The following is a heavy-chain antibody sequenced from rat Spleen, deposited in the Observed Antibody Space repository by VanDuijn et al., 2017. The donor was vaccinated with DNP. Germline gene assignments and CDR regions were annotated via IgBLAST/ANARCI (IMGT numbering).Heavy chain of an antibody. CDR3: AKDGRAMDA. V-gene: IGHV4-2*01. CDR2: INKDSSSI. CDR1: GFNFNGFW. J-gene: IGHJ4*01. Sequence: EVKLVESGGGLVEPGRSLKISCAASGFNFNGFWMGWVRQGPGMGLEWIGEINKDSSSINYTPSLKDKFTISRDNAQNTLYLQMNSLRSEDMATYYCAKDGRAMDAWGQGTSVTVSS.